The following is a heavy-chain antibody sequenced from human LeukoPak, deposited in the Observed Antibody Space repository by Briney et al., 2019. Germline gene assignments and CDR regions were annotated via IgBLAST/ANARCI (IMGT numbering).Heavy chain of an antibody. Sequence: SETLSLTCTVSGGSISSSRYYWGWIRQPPGKGREWIGSSYYSGSTYYNPSLKSRVTISVDTYKNQFSLKLSSVTAADTAVYSCASAPGGDCSGGSCNNWFDPWGQGTLVTVSS. J-gene: IGHJ5*02. CDR3: ASAPGGDCSGGSCNNWFDP. D-gene: IGHD2-15*01. CDR1: GGSISSSRYY. CDR2: SYYSGST. V-gene: IGHV4-39*07.